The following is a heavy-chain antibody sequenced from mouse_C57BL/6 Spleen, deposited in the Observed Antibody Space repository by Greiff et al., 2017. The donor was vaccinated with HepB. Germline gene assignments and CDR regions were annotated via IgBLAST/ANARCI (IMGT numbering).Heavy chain of an antibody. Sequence: QVQLKQPGAELVMPGASVTLSCKASGYTFTSYWMHWVKQRPGQGLEWIGEIDPSDSYTNYNQKFKGKSTLTVDQSSSTAYMQLSSLTSEDSAGYDGARGDDYGGMAYWGEGTLVTNSA. CDR2: IDPSDSYT. J-gene: IGHJ3*01. CDR3: ARGDDYGGMAY. CDR1: GYTFTSYW. D-gene: IGHD2-4*01. V-gene: IGHV1-69*01.